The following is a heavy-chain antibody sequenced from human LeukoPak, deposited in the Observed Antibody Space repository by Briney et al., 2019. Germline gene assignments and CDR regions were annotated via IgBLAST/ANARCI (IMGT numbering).Heavy chain of an antibody. V-gene: IGHV4-34*01. D-gene: IGHD2-15*01. CDR2: INHSGSA. CDR3: ARAKGIAGYCSGGSCPPAWFDP. J-gene: IGHJ5*02. Sequence: SETLSLTCGVYGGSFSGDYWSWVRQPPGKGLEWIGEINHSGSASYNPSLKSRVTISVDTSKNQFSLKLSSVTAADTAVYYCARAKGIAGYCSGGSCPPAWFDPWGQGTLVTVSS. CDR1: GGSFSGDY.